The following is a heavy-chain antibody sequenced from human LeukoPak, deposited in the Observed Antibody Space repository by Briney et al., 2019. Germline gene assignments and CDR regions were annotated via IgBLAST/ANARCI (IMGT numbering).Heavy chain of an antibody. D-gene: IGHD3-16*01. V-gene: IGHV3-48*03. J-gene: IGHJ6*03. CDR3: ARDRFSDWGDYYYYYMDV. CDR1: GFTFSSYE. CDR2: ISSSGSTI. Sequence: PGGSLRLSCAAPGFTFSSYEMNWVRQAPGKGLEWVSYISSSGSTIYYADSVKGRFTISRDNAKNSLYLQMNSLRAEDTAVYYCARDRFSDWGDYYYYYMDVWGKGTTVTVSS.